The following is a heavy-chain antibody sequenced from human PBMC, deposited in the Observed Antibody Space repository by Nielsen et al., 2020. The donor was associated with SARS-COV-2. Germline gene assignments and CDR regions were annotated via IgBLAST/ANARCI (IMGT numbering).Heavy chain of an antibody. Sequence: ASVKVSCKVSGYTLTELSMHWVRQAPGKGLEWMGGFDPEDGETIYAQKFQGRVTITRDTSASTAYMELSSLRSEDTAVYYCARDGRYSSSPADYWGQGTLVTVSS. V-gene: IGHV1-24*01. D-gene: IGHD6-6*01. CDR1: GYTLTELS. J-gene: IGHJ4*02. CDR2: FDPEDGET. CDR3: ARDGRYSSSPADY.